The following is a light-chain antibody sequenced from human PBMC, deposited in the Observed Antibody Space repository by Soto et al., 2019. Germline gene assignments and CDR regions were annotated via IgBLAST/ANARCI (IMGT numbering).Light chain of an antibody. J-gene: IGLJ2*01. CDR1: SSNIGAGYD. Sequence: QSVLTQPPSVSGAPGQRVTISCTGSSSNIGAGYDVHWYQQLPGTAPKLLIYGNSNRPSGVPDRFSGSKSGTSASLAITGLQAEDEADYCCQSYDSSLSGFVVFGGGPKLTVL. CDR3: QSYDSSLSGFVV. V-gene: IGLV1-40*01. CDR2: GNS.